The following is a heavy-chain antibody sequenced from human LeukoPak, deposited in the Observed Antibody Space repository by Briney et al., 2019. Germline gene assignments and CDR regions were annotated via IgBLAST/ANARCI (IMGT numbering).Heavy chain of an antibody. D-gene: IGHD6-13*01. CDR3: ARDLDSYSSTWYPYTSGWYLDY. J-gene: IGHJ4*02. V-gene: IGHV4-4*07. Sequence: SETLSLTCTVSGASISSYYWSWIRQPAGKGLEWIGRVYSSGSTNYNPSLKSRVTMSVDTSKNQFSLKLSSVTAADTAVYYCARDLDSYSSTWYPYTSGWYLDYLGQGTLVTVSS. CDR2: VYSSGST. CDR1: GASISSYY.